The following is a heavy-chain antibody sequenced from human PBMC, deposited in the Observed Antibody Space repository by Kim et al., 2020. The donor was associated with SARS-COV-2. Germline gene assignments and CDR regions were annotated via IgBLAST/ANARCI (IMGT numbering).Heavy chain of an antibody. Sequence: GGSLRLSCAASGFTVSSNYMSWVRQAPGKGLEWVSVIYSGGSTYYADSVKGRFTISRDNSKNTLYLQMNSLRAEDTAVYYCARVRRSDYRGAFDIWGQGTMVTVSS. J-gene: IGHJ3*02. CDR1: GFTVSSNY. CDR2: IYSGGST. D-gene: IGHD5-12*01. CDR3: ARVRRSDYRGAFDI. V-gene: IGHV3-53*01.